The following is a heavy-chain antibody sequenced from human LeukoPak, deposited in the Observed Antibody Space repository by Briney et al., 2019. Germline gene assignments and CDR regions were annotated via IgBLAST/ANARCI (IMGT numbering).Heavy chain of an antibody. V-gene: IGHV3-66*02. D-gene: IGHD3-10*01. J-gene: IGHJ3*02. CDR3: ARDTSGTRDDAFDI. CDR1: GFTVSSNY. CDR2: IYSGGST. Sequence: GGSLRLSCAASGFTVSSNYMSWVRQAPGKGLEWVSVIYSGGSTYYADSVKGRFTISRDNSKNTLYLQMNSLRAEDTAVYYCARDTSGTRDDAFDIWGQGTMVTVSS.